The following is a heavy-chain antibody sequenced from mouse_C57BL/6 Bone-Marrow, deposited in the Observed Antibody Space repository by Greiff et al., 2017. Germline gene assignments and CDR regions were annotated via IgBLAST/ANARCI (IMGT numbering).Heavy chain of an antibody. Sequence: EVKVEESGGGLVQPGGSMKLSCAASGFTFSDAWMDWVRQSPEKGLEWVAEIRNKANNPATYYAESVKGRFTISRDDSKSSVYLQMNSLRAEDTGIYYCTMEDYSNLWGQGTLVTVSA. D-gene: IGHD2-5*01. CDR3: TMEDYSNL. CDR1: GFTFSDAW. J-gene: IGHJ3*01. V-gene: IGHV6-6*01. CDR2: IRNKANNPAT.